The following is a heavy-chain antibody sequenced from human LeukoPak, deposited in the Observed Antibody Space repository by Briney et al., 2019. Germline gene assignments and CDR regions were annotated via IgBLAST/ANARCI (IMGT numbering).Heavy chain of an antibody. CDR3: ARYASGTNFRGIDS. Sequence: PSETLSLTCSVSGGSISSSTYHWGWIRQPPGTGLEWIASIDYSGSTNYNPSLKSRVTISVGTSKNQFSLKLRSVTAADTAVYYCARYASGTNFRGIDSWGQGTLVTVSS. V-gene: IGHV4-39*07. J-gene: IGHJ4*02. D-gene: IGHD1-26*01. CDR1: GGSISSSTYH. CDR2: IDYSGST.